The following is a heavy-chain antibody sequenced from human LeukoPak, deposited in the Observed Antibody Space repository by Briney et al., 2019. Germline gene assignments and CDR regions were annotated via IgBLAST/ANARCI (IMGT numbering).Heavy chain of an antibody. D-gene: IGHD1-26*01. V-gene: IGHV3-23*01. J-gene: IGHJ4*02. CDR1: GFTFSNYA. Sequence: GGSLRLSCAASGFTFSNYAMSCVRQAPGKGLEWVSAISGSGGSTYYADSVKGRFAISRDNSKNTLYLQMNSLRAEDTAVYYCAGGTYPSFYYFDYWGQGTLVTVSS. CDR3: AGGTYPSFYYFDY. CDR2: ISGSGGST.